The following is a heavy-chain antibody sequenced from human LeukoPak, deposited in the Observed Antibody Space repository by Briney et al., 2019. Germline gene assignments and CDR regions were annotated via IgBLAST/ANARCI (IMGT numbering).Heavy chain of an antibody. CDR3: AKAHEAYYYGSGSYYPAKENWFDP. CDR1: GFTFSSYG. J-gene: IGHJ5*02. Sequence: GGSLRLSCAASGFTFSSYGMHWVRQAPGKGLEWVAFIRYDGSNKYYADSVKGRFTISRDNSKNTLYLQMNSLRAEDTAVYYCAKAHEAYYYGSGSYYPAKENWFDPWGQGTLVTVSS. D-gene: IGHD3-10*01. CDR2: IRYDGSNK. V-gene: IGHV3-30*02.